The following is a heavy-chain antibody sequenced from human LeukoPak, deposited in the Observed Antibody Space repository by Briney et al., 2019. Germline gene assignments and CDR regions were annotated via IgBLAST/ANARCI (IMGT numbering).Heavy chain of an antibody. CDR2: IYYSGST. Sequence: SETLSLTCTVSGGSISSYYWSWIRQPPGKGLEWIGYIYYSGSTNYNPSLKSRVTISVDTSKNQFSLKLSSVTAADTAVYYCARAPWSDCGGDCYLPYWYFDLWGRGTLVTVFS. J-gene: IGHJ2*01. D-gene: IGHD2-21*02. CDR3: ARAPWSDCGGDCYLPYWYFDL. CDR1: GGSISSYY. V-gene: IGHV4-59*01.